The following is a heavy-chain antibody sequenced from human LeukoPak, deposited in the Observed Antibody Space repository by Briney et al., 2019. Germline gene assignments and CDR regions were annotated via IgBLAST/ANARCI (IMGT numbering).Heavy chain of an antibody. J-gene: IGHJ4*02. Sequence: GGSLRLSCAASGFTFDDYAMHWVRQAPGKGLEWVSGISWNSGSIGYADSVKGRFTISRDNAKNSLYLQTNSLRAEDTALYYCAKDSSGWIDYWGQGTLVTVSS. V-gene: IGHV3-9*01. CDR3: AKDSSGWIDY. D-gene: IGHD6-19*01. CDR1: GFTFDDYA. CDR2: ISWNSGSI.